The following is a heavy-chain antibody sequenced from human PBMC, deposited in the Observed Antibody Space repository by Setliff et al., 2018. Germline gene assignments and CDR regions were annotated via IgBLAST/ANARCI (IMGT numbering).Heavy chain of an antibody. V-gene: IGHV1-18*01. Sequence: GASVKVSCKPSGYGFLSYGLSWVRQAPGQGLEWMGWISPYNGDTDYAQKFQGRVTMTTDTSTNTAYMELRSLRSEDKAIYYCVRGGRAMGYCSGGTCLENAFDIWGQGTMFTVSS. CDR1: GYGFLSYG. D-gene: IGHD2-15*01. CDR2: ISPYNGDT. J-gene: IGHJ3*02. CDR3: VRGGRAMGYCSGGTCLENAFDI.